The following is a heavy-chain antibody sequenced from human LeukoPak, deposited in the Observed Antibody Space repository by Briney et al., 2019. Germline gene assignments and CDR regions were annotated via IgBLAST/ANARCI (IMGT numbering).Heavy chain of an antibody. CDR1: GGSVSSSGHY. V-gene: IGHV4-31*03. J-gene: IGHJ4*02. CDR2: IYYTGST. Sequence: PSETLSLTCTVSGGSVSSSGHYWSWVRRLPGKGLEWIGYIYYTGSTYYNPSLKSRLTISEDRSKNQFSLRLTSVTAADTALYYCASGGPYSSGWYLEFWGQGTLVTVSS. CDR3: ASGGPYSSGWYLEF. D-gene: IGHD6-19*01.